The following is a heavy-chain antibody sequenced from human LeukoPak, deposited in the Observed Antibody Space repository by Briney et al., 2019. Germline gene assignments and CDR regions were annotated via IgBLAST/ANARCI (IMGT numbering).Heavy chain of an antibody. CDR3: ARVRDCSGGSCQRPLGY. CDR2: INPSGGST. D-gene: IGHD2-15*01. Sequence: ASVKVSCKASGNTFTSYYMHWVRQAPGQGLEWMGIINPSGGSTSYAQKFQGRVTMTRDTSTSTVYMELSSLRSEDTAVYYCARVRDCSGGSCQRPLGYWGQGTLVTVSS. V-gene: IGHV1-46*01. J-gene: IGHJ4*02. CDR1: GNTFTSYY.